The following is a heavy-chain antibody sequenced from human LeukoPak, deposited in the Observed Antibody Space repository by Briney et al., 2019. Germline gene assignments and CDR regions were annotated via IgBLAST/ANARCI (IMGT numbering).Heavy chain of an antibody. D-gene: IGHD3-22*01. CDR1: GFTFSSYA. J-gene: IGHJ4*02. V-gene: IGHV3-30-3*01. Sequence: GGSLRLSCAASGFTFSSYAMHWVRQAPGKGLEWVAVISYDGSNKYYADSVKGRFTISRDNSKNTLHLQMNSLRAEDTAVYYCARDCGGTRRYYYDSSGPDYWGQGTLVTVSS. CDR2: ISYDGSNK. CDR3: ARDCGGTRRYYYDSSGPDY.